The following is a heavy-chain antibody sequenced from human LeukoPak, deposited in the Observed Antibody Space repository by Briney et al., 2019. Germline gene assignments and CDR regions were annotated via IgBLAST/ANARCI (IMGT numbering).Heavy chain of an antibody. CDR1: GYTFAGYY. V-gene: IGHV1-2*02. D-gene: IGHD3-10*01. CDR3: GRDNKVRGVYDY. Sequence: ASVKVSCTASGYTFAGYYMHWVRQAPGQGLEWMGWINPNSGGTNYAQKFQGRVTMTRDTSISTAYMELSRLRSDDTAVYYCGRDNKVRGVYDYWGQGPLVTVSS. J-gene: IGHJ4*02. CDR2: INPNSGGT.